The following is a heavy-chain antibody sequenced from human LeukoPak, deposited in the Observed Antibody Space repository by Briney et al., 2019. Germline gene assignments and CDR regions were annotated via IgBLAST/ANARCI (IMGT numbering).Heavy chain of an antibody. CDR1: GYTFTSYD. CDR3: ARDRYSSGWFLGY. Sequence: ASVKVSCKASGYTFTSYDINWVRQATGQGLEWMGWMNPNSGNTGYAQKLQGRVTMTTDTSTSTAYMELRSLRSDDTAVYYCARDRYSSGWFLGYWGQGTLVTVSS. CDR2: MNPNSGNT. D-gene: IGHD6-19*01. J-gene: IGHJ4*02. V-gene: IGHV1-8*01.